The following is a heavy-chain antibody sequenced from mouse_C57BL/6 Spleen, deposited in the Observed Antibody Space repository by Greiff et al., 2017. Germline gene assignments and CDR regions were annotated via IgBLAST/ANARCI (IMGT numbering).Heavy chain of an antibody. V-gene: IGHV1-80*01. J-gene: IGHJ2*01. CDR2: IYPGDGDT. CDR1: GYAFSSYW. Sequence: VQGVESGAELVKPGASVKISCKASGYAFSSYWMNWVKQRPGKGLEWIGQIYPGDGDTNYNGKFKGKATLTAGKSSSTSYMQLRSLTSEDSAVYFCSRVSYYYGSSGYFDYWGQGTTLTVSS. CDR3: SRVSYYYGSSGYFDY. D-gene: IGHD1-1*01.